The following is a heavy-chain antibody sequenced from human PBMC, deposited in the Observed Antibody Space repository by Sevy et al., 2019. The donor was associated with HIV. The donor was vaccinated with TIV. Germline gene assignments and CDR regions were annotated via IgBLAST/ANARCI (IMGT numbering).Heavy chain of an antibody. CDR2: IGYDGSNI. V-gene: IGHV3-33*01. Sequence: GGSLRLSCAASGFTPSTYRMHWVRQAPGKGLEWVAVIGYDGSNIYYAYSVKGRFTISRDNSKNTLFLQMDSLRAEDTAIYYCARDPRMYGDYLLAYFDYWGQGTLVTVSS. J-gene: IGHJ4*02. CDR3: ARDPRMYGDYLLAYFDY. D-gene: IGHD2-8*01. CDR1: GFTPSTYR.